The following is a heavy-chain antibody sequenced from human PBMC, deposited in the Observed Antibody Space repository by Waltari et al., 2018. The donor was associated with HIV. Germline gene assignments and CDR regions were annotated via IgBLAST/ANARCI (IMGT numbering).Heavy chain of an antibody. V-gene: IGHV4-39*01. CDR3: TSGGVGSTEDFYYGMDV. CDR2: ICYSGST. CDR1: GGSIRRRTYY. Sequence: QLHLQQSGPGLVNPSETLSLSCTVSGGSIRRRTYYWGWLRQPPGMGLEGIGSICYSGSTYYKPSLKSRVTVSVDTSRNQFSLKLYSVTAADTAVYYCTSGGVGSTEDFYYGMDVWGQGTTVTVSS. D-gene: IGHD3-16*01. J-gene: IGHJ6*02.